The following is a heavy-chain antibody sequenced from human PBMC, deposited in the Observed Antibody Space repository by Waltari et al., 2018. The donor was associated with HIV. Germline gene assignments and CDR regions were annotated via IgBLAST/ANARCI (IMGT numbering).Heavy chain of an antibody. J-gene: IGHJ4*02. Sequence: EVQLVQSGAEVKKPGESLKISCKGSGYSFTNYWIGWVRQMPGKGLEWMGIIYPGDSDSRYSPSFRGQVTISAVKSISTSYLQLSSLKASDTAMYYCARRGMAAAGTGAGAFDYWGQGTLVTVSS. D-gene: IGHD6-13*01. CDR2: IYPGDSDS. CDR3: ARRGMAAAGTGAGAFDY. CDR1: GYSFTNYW. V-gene: IGHV5-51*01.